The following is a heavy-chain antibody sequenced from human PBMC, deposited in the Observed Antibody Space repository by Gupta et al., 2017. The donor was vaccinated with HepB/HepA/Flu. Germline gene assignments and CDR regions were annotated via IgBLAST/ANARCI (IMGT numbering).Heavy chain of an antibody. D-gene: IGHD1-26*01. Sequence: KSRVTISVDTSKNQFSLKLSSVTAADTAVYYCARGWGGSSGSSDYWGQGTLVTVSS. J-gene: IGHJ4*02. CDR3: ARGWGGSSGSSDY. V-gene: IGHV4-34*01.